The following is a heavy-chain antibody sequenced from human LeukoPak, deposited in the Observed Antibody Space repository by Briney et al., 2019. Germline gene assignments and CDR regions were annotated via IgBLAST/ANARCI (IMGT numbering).Heavy chain of an antibody. CDR2: ISYDGSDE. Sequence: GRSLRLSCAASGFSFSTYAMHWVRQAPGKGLEWVALISYDGSDEYYADSVLGRFTISRDNLENTLSLQMNNLRPEDTAVYYCARDLRFEDYYYYYGMDVWGQGTTVTVSS. CDR3: ARDLRFEDYYYYYGMDV. J-gene: IGHJ6*02. V-gene: IGHV3-30*04. CDR1: GFSFSTYA. D-gene: IGHD3-10*01.